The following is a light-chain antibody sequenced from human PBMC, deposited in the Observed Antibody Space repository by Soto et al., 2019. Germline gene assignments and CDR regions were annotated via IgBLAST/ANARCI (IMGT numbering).Light chain of an antibody. J-gene: IGKJ2*01. CDR1: QSISSW. Sequence: DIQMTQSPSTLSASVGDRVTITCRASQSISSWLAWYQQKPGIAPKLLIYDASTLESGVPSRFSGSGSGTEFTLTISSLQPDDFASYYCQQYNSYSPTFGQGTKLEIK. V-gene: IGKV1-5*01. CDR3: QQYNSYSPT. CDR2: DAS.